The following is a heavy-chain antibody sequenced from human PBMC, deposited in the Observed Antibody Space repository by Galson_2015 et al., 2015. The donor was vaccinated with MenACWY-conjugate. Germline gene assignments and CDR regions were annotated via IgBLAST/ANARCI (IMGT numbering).Heavy chain of an antibody. V-gene: IGHV4-59*01. CDR2: MYYSGSA. Sequence: WSWIRQPPGKGLAWIGYMYYSGSANYNPSLKSRVTISVDTSKNQFSLTMTSVTAADTAVYYCARGVNLASMAGYWGQGTLVTVSS. D-gene: IGHD3-3*02. J-gene: IGHJ4*02. CDR3: ARGVNLASMAGY.